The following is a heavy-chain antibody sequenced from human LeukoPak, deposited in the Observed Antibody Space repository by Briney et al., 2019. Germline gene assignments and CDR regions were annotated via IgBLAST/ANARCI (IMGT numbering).Heavy chain of an antibody. CDR2: ISSSSKYI. D-gene: IGHD1-26*01. CDR3: VRDNRSYNFDY. V-gene: IGHV3-21*04. Sequence: GGSLRLSCAASGFTFSSYGFYWVRQAPGKGLEWVSSISSSSKYIYYADSVKGRFTISRDYANNSLFLQMNSLRAEDTAMYYCVRDNRSYNFDYWGQGTLVTVSS. J-gene: IGHJ4*02. CDR1: GFTFSSYG.